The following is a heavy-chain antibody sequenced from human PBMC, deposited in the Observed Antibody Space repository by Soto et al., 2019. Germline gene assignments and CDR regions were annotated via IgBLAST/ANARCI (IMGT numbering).Heavy chain of an antibody. CDR2: TYYRSKWYN. CDR1: GDSVSSNSAA. V-gene: IGHV6-1*01. D-gene: IGHD3-9*01. Sequence: SQTLSLTCXISGDSVSSNSAAWNWIRQSPSRGLEWLGRTYYRSKWYNDYAVSVKSRITINPDTSKNQFSLQLNSVTPEDTAVYYCAREGYDILTGYYTPGYYYYGMDVWGQGTTVTVSS. J-gene: IGHJ6*02. CDR3: AREGYDILTGYYTPGYYYYGMDV.